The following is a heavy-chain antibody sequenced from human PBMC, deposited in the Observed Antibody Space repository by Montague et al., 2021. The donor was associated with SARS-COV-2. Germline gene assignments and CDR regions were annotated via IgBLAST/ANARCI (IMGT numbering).Heavy chain of an antibody. Sequence: SETLSLTCTVSGGSASSDNWWTWVRQPPGKGLEWMGEIYHSGTTNYNPSLQSRVTISVDKSRNHLSLNLRSVTAADTAMYYCALPLGGARFDPWGQGILVTVSS. CDR2: IYHSGTT. J-gene: IGHJ5*02. V-gene: IGHV4-4*02. CDR3: ALPLGGARFDP. D-gene: IGHD1-26*01. CDR1: GGSASSDNW.